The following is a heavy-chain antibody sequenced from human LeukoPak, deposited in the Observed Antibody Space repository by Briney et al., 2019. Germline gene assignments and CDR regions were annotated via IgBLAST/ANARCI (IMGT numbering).Heavy chain of an antibody. CDR3: AKDANYFHSGSYLIPFDF. CDR1: GFTFSRNA. CDR2: ISGNGAGT. Sequence: GGSLRLSCAASGFTFSRNAMNWVRQAPGKGLEWVASISGNGAGTYYADSVKGRFNISRDNSKNTLYLQMNSLRTEDTAVYYSAKDANYFHSGSYLIPFDFWGQGTLVTVSS. V-gene: IGHV3-23*01. D-gene: IGHD1-26*01. J-gene: IGHJ4*02.